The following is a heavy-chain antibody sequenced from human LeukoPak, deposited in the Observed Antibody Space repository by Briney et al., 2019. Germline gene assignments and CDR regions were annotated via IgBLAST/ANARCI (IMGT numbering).Heavy chain of an antibody. CDR2: IKSKTDGGTT. J-gene: IGHJ4*02. CDR3: TTNTVRTYYDYVWGSPSPLFDY. CDR1: GFTFSNAW. D-gene: IGHD3-16*01. Sequence: GGSLRLSCAASGFTFSNAWMSWVRQAPGKGLEWVGRIKSKTDGGTTDYAAPVKGRFTISRDDSKNTLYLQMNSLKTEDTAVYYCTTNTVRTYYDYVWGSPSPLFDYWGQGTLVTVSS. V-gene: IGHV3-15*01.